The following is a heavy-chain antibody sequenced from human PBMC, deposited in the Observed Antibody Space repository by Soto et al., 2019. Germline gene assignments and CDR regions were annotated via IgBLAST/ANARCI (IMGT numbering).Heavy chain of an antibody. D-gene: IGHD3-9*01. CDR1: GGTFSSYT. CDR2: IIPIGGIT. CDR3: ARDLTILRYFDWLLYKNYYYYGMDV. V-gene: IGHV1-69*04. Sequence: SVKVSCKASGGTFSSYTISWVRQAPGQGLEWMGRIIPIGGITNYAQKFQGRVTMTRDKSTSTVYMELSSLRSEDTAVYYCARDLTILRYFDWLLYKNYYYYGMDVWGQGTTVTVSS. J-gene: IGHJ6*02.